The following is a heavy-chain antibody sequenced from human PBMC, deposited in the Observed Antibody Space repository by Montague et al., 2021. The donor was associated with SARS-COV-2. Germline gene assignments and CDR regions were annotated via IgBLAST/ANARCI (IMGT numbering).Heavy chain of an antibody. D-gene: IGHD2-15*01. CDR3: ARGSGCRGGSCYSKWDPHCCYGMDV. Sequence: SETLSLTCAVYGGSFSGYYWSWIRQPPGKGLEWIGEINHSGSTNYNPSLKSRVTISVDTSKNQFSLKLSSVTAADTAVYYCARGSGCRGGSCYSKWDPHCCYGMDVWGQGTTVTVSS. V-gene: IGHV4-34*01. CDR2: INHSGST. CDR1: GGSFSGYY. J-gene: IGHJ6*02.